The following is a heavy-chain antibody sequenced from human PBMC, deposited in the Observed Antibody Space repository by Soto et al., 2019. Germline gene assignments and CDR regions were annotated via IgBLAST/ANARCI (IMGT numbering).Heavy chain of an antibody. J-gene: IGHJ5*02. CDR2: INHRGST. CDR1: GGSFSGNS. CDR3: ARNHYCSGGSCYLNWFDP. V-gene: IGHV4-34*01. D-gene: IGHD2-15*01. Sequence: QVQLQQWGAGLLKPSETLSLTCAVYGGSFSGNSGSGIPRPPGKGLSGMGEINHRGSTNYNPSLKSRVTISVDTSKNQFSLKLSSVTAADTAVYYCARNHYCSGGSCYLNWFDPWGQGTLVTVSS.